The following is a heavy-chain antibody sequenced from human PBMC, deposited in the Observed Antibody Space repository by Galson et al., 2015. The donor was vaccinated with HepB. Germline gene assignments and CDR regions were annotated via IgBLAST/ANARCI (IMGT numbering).Heavy chain of an antibody. Sequence: SLRLSCAASGFTFSSYAMSWVRQAPGKGLEWVSAISGSGGSTYYADSVKGRFTISRDNSKNMLSLQMDNLRPDDTAIYYCAKDLSAGAFDSWGQGILVSVSS. CDR3: AKDLSAGAFDS. CDR1: GFTFSSYA. V-gene: IGHV3-23*01. D-gene: IGHD4/OR15-4a*01. CDR2: ISGSGGST. J-gene: IGHJ4*02.